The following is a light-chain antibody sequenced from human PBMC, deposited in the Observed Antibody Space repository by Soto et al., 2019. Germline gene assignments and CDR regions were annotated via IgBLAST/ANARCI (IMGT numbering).Light chain of an antibody. Sequence: EIMMTQSPATLSLSPGDRATLSCRASQSVSTSYLAWYQQKPGQAPRLLIYGASSRATGIPDRFSGGGSGTDFTLTISRLEPEDFAVYYCQQFSSYPLTFGGGTKVDIK. CDR1: QSVSTSY. J-gene: IGKJ4*01. CDR3: QQFSSYPLT. V-gene: IGKV3-20*01. CDR2: GAS.